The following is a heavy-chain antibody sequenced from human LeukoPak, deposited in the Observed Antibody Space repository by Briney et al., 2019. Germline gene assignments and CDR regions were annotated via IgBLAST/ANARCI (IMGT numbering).Heavy chain of an antibody. CDR2: IFHGGST. Sequence: SGTLSLTCSVSGFSISSGHYWGWIRQPPGKALEWSGSIFHGGSTNYNPSLKSQVTISVDPTKNQFSLKLSSVNAADTGVYYCARHIAYSGSFLGYYYYYMDVWGKATKVSISS. CDR3: ARHIAYSGSFLGYYYYYMDV. V-gene: IGHV4-38-2*02. J-gene: IGHJ6*03. D-gene: IGHD1-26*01. CDR1: GFSISSGHY.